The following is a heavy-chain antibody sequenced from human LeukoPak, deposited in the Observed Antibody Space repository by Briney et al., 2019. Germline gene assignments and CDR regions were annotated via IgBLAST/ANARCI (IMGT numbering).Heavy chain of an antibody. CDR2: IYADGAT. Sequence: QTGGSLRLSCAASGITVSQNDMSWVRQAPGRGLEWVSLIYADGATHYADSVKGRFTISRDNSKNTVYLEMNSLRPEDTAVYFCARDRAWRKAWVEFDPWGQGTIVTVSS. CDR3: ARDRAWRKAWVEFDP. J-gene: IGHJ5*02. V-gene: IGHV3-66*02. D-gene: IGHD3-16*02. CDR1: GITVSQND.